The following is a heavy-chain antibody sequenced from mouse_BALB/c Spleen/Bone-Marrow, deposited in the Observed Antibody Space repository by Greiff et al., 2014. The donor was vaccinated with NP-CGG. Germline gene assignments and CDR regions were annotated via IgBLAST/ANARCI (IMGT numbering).Heavy chain of an antibody. CDR3: ARPYGNYFDY. CDR1: GFTFSSYA. Sequence: EVQLVESGGGLVKPGGSLKLSCAASGFTFSSYAMSWVRQSPEKRLEWVAEISSGGSYTYYPDTVTGRFTISRDGAKNTLYLEMSSLRSEDTAMYYCARPYGNYFDYWGQGTTLTVSS. CDR2: ISSGGSYT. D-gene: IGHD2-1*01. J-gene: IGHJ2*01. V-gene: IGHV5-9-4*01.